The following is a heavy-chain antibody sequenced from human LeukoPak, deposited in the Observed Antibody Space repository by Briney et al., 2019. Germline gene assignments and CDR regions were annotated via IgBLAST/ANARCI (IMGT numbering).Heavy chain of an antibody. Sequence: PGGSLRLSCAASGFTFSTYWMSWVRQTPEKGLEWVAHIKQDGSEKYYVDSVKGRFTISRDNSKNTLYLQMNSLRAEDTAVYYCAKGELTVTYRTTFDYWGQGTLVTVSS. CDR2: IKQDGSEK. CDR3: AKGELTVTYRTTFDY. V-gene: IGHV3-7*03. D-gene: IGHD4-17*01. CDR1: GFTFSTYW. J-gene: IGHJ4*02.